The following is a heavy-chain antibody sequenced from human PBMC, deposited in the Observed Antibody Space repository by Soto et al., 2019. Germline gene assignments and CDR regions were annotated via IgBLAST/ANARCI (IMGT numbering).Heavy chain of an antibody. CDR1: GGSISNYY. Sequence: QVQLQESGPGLVKPSETLSLTCTVSGGSISNYYWNWIRQTPGKGLEWIGYIDYSGNTNYNPSLKSRASISVDTSENQVSLNVSSVTAAASAVYCCRGASPSLQEFDYWGKGTLVTVSS. CDR3: RGASPSLQEFDY. J-gene: IGHJ4*02. D-gene: IGHD4-4*01. V-gene: IGHV4-59*01. CDR2: IDYSGNT.